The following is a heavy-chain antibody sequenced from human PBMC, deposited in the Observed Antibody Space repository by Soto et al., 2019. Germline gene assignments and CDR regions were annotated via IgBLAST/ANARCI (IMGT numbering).Heavy chain of an antibody. CDR2: ISSDGSST. J-gene: IGHJ4*02. D-gene: IGHD3-3*01. CDR1: GFVFSGYW. V-gene: IGHV3-74*01. Sequence: EVQLVESGGGLVQPGKSLRLSCAASGFVFSGYWIDWVRQAPGKGLVWVSRISSDGSSTNYADSVKGRFTISRDNVKNTLYLQMNSLRAEDTAVYYCAREAPFATDLDYWGQGSLVTVSS. CDR3: AREAPFATDLDY.